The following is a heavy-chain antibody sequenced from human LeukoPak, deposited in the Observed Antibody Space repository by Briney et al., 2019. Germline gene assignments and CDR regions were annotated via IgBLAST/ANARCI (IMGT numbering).Heavy chain of an antibody. D-gene: IGHD3-10*01. Sequence: PSQTLSLTCTVSGGSISSGSYYWNWIRQPAGKGLEWIGRIYSSGSTNYNPSLKSRVTISVDTSKNQFSLKLSSVTAADTAVYYCAREGLNMVRGVIPKEAWGWFDPWGQGTLVTVSS. CDR1: GGSISSGSYY. J-gene: IGHJ5*02. V-gene: IGHV4-61*02. CDR2: IYSSGST. CDR3: AREGLNMVRGVIPKEAWGWFDP.